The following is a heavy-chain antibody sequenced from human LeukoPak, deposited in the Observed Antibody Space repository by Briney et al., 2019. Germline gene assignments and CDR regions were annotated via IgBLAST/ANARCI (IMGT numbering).Heavy chain of an antibody. J-gene: IGHJ4*02. CDR2: TYYRSKWYN. D-gene: IGHD4-23*01. V-gene: IGHV6-1*01. Sequence: SQTLSLTCVISGDSVSSNSAAWNWIRQSPSRGLEWLGRTYYRSKWYNDSAVSVKSRITINSDTSKNQFSLQLNSVTPDDTAVYFCARVYGGRFDYWGQGTLVTVSS. CDR1: GDSVSSNSAA. CDR3: ARVYGGRFDY.